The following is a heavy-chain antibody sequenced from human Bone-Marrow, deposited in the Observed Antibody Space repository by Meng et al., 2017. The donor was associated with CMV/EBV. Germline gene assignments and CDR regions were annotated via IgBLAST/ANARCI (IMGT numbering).Heavy chain of an antibody. CDR3: ASGGATGRLDY. CDR1: GGSFSGYY. J-gene: IGHJ4*02. V-gene: IGHV4-34*01. CDR2: INHSGNT. Sequence: LTCAFYGGSFSGYYWSWIRQPPGKGLEWIGEINHSGNTNYNPSLKSRVTISVDTSKNQFSLKLSSVTAADTAVYYCASGGATGRLDYWGQGTLVTVSS. D-gene: IGHD1-26*01.